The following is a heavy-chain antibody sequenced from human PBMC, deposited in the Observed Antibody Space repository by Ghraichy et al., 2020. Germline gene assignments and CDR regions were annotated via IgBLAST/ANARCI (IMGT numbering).Heavy chain of an antibody. D-gene: IGHD2-2*01. CDR1: GFTFSSYA. CDR2: IWSTDGST. V-gene: IGHV3-23*01. CDR3: AKGICSSTSCSYCFDY. Sequence: LSLTCAASGFTFSSYAMSWVRQAPGKGLEWVSGIWSTDGSTYYIDSVKGRFTISRDSSKNTVYLQMNSLRAEDTAIYYCAKGICSSTSCSYCFDYWGQGTLVTVSS. J-gene: IGHJ4*02.